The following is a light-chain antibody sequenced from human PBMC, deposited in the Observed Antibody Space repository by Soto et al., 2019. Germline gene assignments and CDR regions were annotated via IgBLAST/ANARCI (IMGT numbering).Light chain of an antibody. CDR2: GES. CDR3: QQYGSSPLT. Sequence: EIVLTQSPGTLSLSPGDRATLSCRASQGVTSSYLAWYQQKPGQDPRLLIYGESSRATGIPNRISSSGSGTDFTLTISRLEPEDFALYYCQQYGSSPLTFGQGTKVDIK. J-gene: IGKJ1*01. CDR1: QGVTSSY. V-gene: IGKV3-20*01.